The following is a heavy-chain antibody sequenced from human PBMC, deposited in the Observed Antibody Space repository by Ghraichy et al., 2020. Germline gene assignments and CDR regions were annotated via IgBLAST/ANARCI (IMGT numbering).Heavy chain of an antibody. CDR1: GGSLSSGNYY. J-gene: IGHJ3*01. D-gene: IGHD1-1*01. Sequence: SETLSLTCTISGGSLSSGNYYWSWVRRPTGKGLEWIGRIYPSGTTNYNPSLKSRVTISGDTSKNQFSLNLNSVTAADTVVYYCARADNTLDDGFDFWGQGTMVTVSS. CDR3: ARADNTLDDGFDF. CDR2: IYPSGTT. V-gene: IGHV4-61*02.